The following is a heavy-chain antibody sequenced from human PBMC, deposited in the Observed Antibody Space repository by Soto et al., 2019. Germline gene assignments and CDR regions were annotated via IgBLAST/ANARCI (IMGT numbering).Heavy chain of an antibody. CDR2: IIPIFGTA. CDR3: ARDLRGRYCSSTSCYAFGY. J-gene: IGHJ4*02. Sequence: ASVKVSCKASGGTFSSYAISWVRQAPGQGLEWMGGIIPIFGTANYAQKFRGRGRITADESTGTAYMELSSLRSEDTAVYYCARDLRGRYCSSTSCYAFGYWGQGTLVTVSS. CDR1: GGTFSSYA. D-gene: IGHD2-2*01. V-gene: IGHV1-69*13.